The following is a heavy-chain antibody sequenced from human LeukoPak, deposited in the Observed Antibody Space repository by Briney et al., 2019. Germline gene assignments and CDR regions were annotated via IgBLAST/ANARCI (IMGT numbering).Heavy chain of an antibody. CDR3: AVSSGWYSSFDY. CDR1: GYIFTSYF. CDR2: INPSGGST. Sequence: ASVKVSCKASGYIFTSYFMHWVRQAPGQGLEWMGIINPSGGSTSYAQKFQGRVTMTSDTSTSTVYMELSSLRSEDTAVYYCAVSSGWYSSFDYWGQGTLVTVSS. J-gene: IGHJ4*02. V-gene: IGHV1-46*01. D-gene: IGHD6-19*01.